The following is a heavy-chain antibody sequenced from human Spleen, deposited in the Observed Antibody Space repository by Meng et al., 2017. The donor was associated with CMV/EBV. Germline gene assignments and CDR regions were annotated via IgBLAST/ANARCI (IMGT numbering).Heavy chain of an antibody. D-gene: IGHD6-6*01. CDR2: IYYSGST. CDR1: GGSISSSSYY. J-gene: IGHJ6*02. Sequence: VSLRLSCTVSGGSISSSSYYWGWIRQPPGKGLEWIGSIYYSGSTYYNPSLKSRVTISVDTSKNQFSLKLSSVTAADTAVYYCARGGLGSSDTDYYYYGMDVWGQGTTVTVSS. CDR3: ARGGLGSSDTDYYYYGMDV. V-gene: IGHV4-39*07.